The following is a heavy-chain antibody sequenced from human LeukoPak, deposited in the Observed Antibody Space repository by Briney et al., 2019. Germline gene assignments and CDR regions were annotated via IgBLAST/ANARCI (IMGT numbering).Heavy chain of an antibody. CDR2: IKSKTDGGTT. CDR3: TTDSPYGTLIDY. CDR1: GFTLSDHY. V-gene: IGHV3-15*01. D-gene: IGHD1-14*01. Sequence: GGSLRLSCAASGFTLSDHYMDWVRQAPGKGLEWVGRIKSKTDGGTTDYAAPVKGRFTISRDDSKNTLYLQMNSLKTEDTAVYYCTTDSPYGTLIDYWGQGTLVTVSS. J-gene: IGHJ4*02.